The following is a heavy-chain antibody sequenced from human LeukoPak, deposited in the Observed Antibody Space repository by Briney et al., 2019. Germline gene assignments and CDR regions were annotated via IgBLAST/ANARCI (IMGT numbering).Heavy chain of an antibody. V-gene: IGHV4-34*01. D-gene: IGHD6-13*01. CDR2: INHSGST. Sequence: SETLSLTCAVYGGSFSGYYWSWIRQPPGKGLEWIGEINHSGSTNYNPSLKSRVTISVDTSKNQLSPKLSSVTAADTAVYYCARGPWRRQQLVRGYFDYWGQGTLVTVSS. CDR1: GGSFSGYY. CDR3: ARGPWRRQQLVRGYFDY. J-gene: IGHJ4*02.